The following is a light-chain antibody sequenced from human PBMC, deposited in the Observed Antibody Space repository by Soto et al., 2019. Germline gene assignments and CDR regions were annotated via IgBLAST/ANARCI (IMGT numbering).Light chain of an antibody. J-gene: IGLJ1*01. CDR2: EVS. CDR3: SSYTSSSTRV. V-gene: IGLV2-14*01. Sequence: QSVLTQPASVSGSPGRSITISCTGTSSDVGRYNYVSWYQQHPGKAPKLMIYEVSNRPSGVSNRFSGSKSGNTASLTISGLQAEDEADYYCSSYTSSSTRVFGTGTNLTVL. CDR1: SSDVGRYNY.